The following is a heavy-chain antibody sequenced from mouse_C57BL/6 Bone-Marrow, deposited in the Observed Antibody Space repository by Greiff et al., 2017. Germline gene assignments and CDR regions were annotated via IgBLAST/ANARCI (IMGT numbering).Heavy chain of an antibody. CDR2: IYPGSGST. J-gene: IGHJ3*01. Sequence: QVQLQQPGAELVKPGASVKMSCKASGYTFTSYWITWVKQRPGQGLEWIGDIYPGSGSTNYNEKFKSKATLTVDTSSSTAYMQLSSLTSEDSAVYYCARETMVTSWFADWGQGTLVTVSA. D-gene: IGHD2-2*01. CDR3: ARETMVTSWFAD. CDR1: GYTFTSYW. V-gene: IGHV1-55*01.